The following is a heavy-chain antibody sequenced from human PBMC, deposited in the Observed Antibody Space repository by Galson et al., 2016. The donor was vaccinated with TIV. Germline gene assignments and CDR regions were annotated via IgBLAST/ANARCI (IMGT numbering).Heavy chain of an antibody. D-gene: IGHD2-2*02. Sequence: LRLSCAASGFTFSDYYMSWVRQAPGKGLEWVSYITPTGRLIYYTHSVKGRFTISRNNAKNSLYLQMNSRRAEDTAVYYCARDCSGANCYTDPIYFDYWGRGTLVTVSS. V-gene: IGHV3-11*01. CDR2: ITPTGRLI. CDR1: GFTFSDYY. J-gene: IGHJ4*02. CDR3: ARDCSGANCYTDPIYFDY.